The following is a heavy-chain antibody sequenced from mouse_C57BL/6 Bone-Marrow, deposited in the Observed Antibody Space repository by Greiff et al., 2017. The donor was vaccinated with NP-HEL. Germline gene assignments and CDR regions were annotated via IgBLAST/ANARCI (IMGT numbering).Heavy chain of an antibody. CDR1: GYTFTDYY. V-gene: IGHV1-26*01. Sequence: VQLQQSGPELVKPGASVKISCKASGYTFTDYYMNWVKQSHGKSLEWIGDINPNNGGTSYNQKFKGKATLTVDKSSSTAYMELRSLTSEDSAVYYCARGGVCYYGLYCAMDYWGQGTSVTVSS. CDR3: ARGGVCYYGLYCAMDY. CDR2: INPNNGGT. J-gene: IGHJ4*01. D-gene: IGHD1-1*01.